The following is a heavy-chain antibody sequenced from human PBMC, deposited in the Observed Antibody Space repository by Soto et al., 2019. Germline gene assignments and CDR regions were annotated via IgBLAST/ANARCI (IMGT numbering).Heavy chain of an antibody. CDR3: AKARKGGAYDALDI. CDR2: ISGSRGRT. Sequence: EVQLLESGGCLVQPGGSLRLSCAASGFTFSNYAMSWVRQAPGEGLEWVSAISGSRGRTYYAASVKGRFTISRDNSKTSLNLQMNSLRAEDTAVYYGAKARKGGAYDALDIWGQGTVVTVSS. D-gene: IGHD1-26*01. J-gene: IGHJ3*02. CDR1: GFTFSNYA. V-gene: IGHV3-23*01.